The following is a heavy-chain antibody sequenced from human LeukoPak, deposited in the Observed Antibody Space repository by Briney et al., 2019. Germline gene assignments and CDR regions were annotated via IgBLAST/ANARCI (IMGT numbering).Heavy chain of an antibody. D-gene: IGHD4-17*01. Sequence: GASVKVSCKASGYTFTSYGISWVRQAPGQGLEWMGWISAYNGNTNYAQKLQGRVTMTTDTSTSTVYMELRSLRSDDTAVYYCARDYGDYPYYFDYWGQGTLVTVSS. CDR2: ISAYNGNT. V-gene: IGHV1-18*01. CDR1: GYTFTSYG. J-gene: IGHJ4*02. CDR3: ARDYGDYPYYFDY.